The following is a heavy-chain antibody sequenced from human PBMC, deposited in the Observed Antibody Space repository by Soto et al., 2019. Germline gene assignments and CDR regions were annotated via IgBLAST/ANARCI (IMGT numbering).Heavy chain of an antibody. CDR1: GFTFSSYA. Sequence: EVQLLESGGGLVQPGGSLRLSCAASGFTFSSYAMNWVRQAPGKGLEWVSVISGSGGSTYYTDSVKGRFTISRGNSKNTLYLQMNSLRAEDTAVYYCARRSSSWYFDCWGQGTLVTVSS. V-gene: IGHV3-23*01. J-gene: IGHJ4*02. D-gene: IGHD6-13*01. CDR3: ARRSSSWYFDC. CDR2: ISGSGGST.